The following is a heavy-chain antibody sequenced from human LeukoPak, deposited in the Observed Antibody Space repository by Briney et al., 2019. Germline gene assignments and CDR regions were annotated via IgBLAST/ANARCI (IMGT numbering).Heavy chain of an antibody. Sequence: GGSLRLSCAASGLTFSSSAMSWVRQAPGKGLEWVSAISGSGGSTYYADSVKGRFTSSRENSKHTLYLQMNGLRAEDTAVYYCANPGVNLDYWGQGTLVTVSS. CDR3: ANPGVNLDY. CDR1: GLTFSSSA. J-gene: IGHJ4*02. D-gene: IGHD3-10*01. CDR2: ISGSGGST. V-gene: IGHV3-23*01.